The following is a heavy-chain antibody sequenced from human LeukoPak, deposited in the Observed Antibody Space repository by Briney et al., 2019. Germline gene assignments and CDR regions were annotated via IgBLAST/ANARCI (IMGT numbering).Heavy chain of an antibody. J-gene: IGHJ5*02. CDR1: GVTISNNY. D-gene: IGHD3-16*01. V-gene: IGHV4-59*01. CDR2: IYYSGST. Sequence: PSETLSLTCAASGVTISNNYRSWIRQPPGKGLEWIADIYYSGSTNYNRSLKSRVTISVDTSKNQFSLQLTSVTAADTAVYYCARDLGNAWGQGTLVTVSS. CDR3: ARDLGNA.